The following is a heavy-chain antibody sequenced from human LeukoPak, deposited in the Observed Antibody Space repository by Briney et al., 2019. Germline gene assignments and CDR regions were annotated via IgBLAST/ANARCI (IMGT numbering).Heavy chain of an antibody. J-gene: IGHJ4*02. D-gene: IGHD5-18*01. CDR1: GGTFSSYA. CDR3: ALGYSYGPVDY. Sequence: ASVKVSCKASGGTFSSYAISWVRQAPAQGLEWMGGIIPIFGTANYAQKFQGRVTITADESTSTAYMELSSLRSEDTAVYYCALGYSYGPVDYWGQGTLVTASS. V-gene: IGHV1-69*13. CDR2: IIPIFGTA.